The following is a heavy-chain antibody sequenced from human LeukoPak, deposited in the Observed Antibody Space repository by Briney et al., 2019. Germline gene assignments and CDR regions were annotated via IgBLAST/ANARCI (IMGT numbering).Heavy chain of an antibody. J-gene: IGHJ5*02. CDR1: CGSISSSSYY. D-gene: IGHD6-13*01. Sequence: SETLSLTCTVSCGSISSSSYYWAWLRQPPGKGLVWIGRIYYTGSTYYNPSLKTRVTISVDTSKNQFSLKLSSVTAAETAVYYCARRSIAAAGNPDWFDPWGQGTLVTVSS. CDR2: IYYTGST. CDR3: ARRSIAAAGNPDWFDP. V-gene: IGHV4-39*01.